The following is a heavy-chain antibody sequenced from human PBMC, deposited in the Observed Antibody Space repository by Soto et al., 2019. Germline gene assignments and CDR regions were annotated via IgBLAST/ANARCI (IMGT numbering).Heavy chain of an antibody. D-gene: IGHD7-27*01. J-gene: IGHJ6*03. CDR3: ARVANSFYYYYYYMDV. CDR1: GYTFTSYD. V-gene: IGHV1-8*01. Sequence: ASVKVSCKASGYTFTSYDINWVRQATGQGLEWMGWMNPNSGNTGYAQKFQGRVTMTRNTSISTAYMELSSLRSEDTAVYYCARVANSFYYYYYYMDVWGKGTTVTVSS. CDR2: MNPNSGNT.